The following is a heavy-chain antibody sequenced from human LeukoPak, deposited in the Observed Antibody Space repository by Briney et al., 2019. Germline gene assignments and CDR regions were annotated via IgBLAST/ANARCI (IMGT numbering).Heavy chain of an antibody. J-gene: IGHJ6*03. V-gene: IGHV3-33*06. CDR2: IWYDGSNK. CDR3: AKEARALTYYDFWSGYYPYYYYMDV. Sequence: GGSLRLSCAASGFTFSSYGMHWVRQAPGKGLEWVAVIWYDGSNKYYADSVKGRFTISRDNSKNTLYLQMNSLRAEDTAVYYCAKEARALTYYDFWSGYYPYYYYMDVWGEGTTVTVSS. CDR1: GFTFSSYG. D-gene: IGHD3-3*01.